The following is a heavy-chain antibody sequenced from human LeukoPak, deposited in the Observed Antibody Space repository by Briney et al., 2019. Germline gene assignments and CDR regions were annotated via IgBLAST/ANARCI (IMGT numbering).Heavy chain of an antibody. V-gene: IGHV1-8*01. Sequence: ASLKDSCKASGYTFTSYDRNWVRQDTGQRLEWMGWTNPNSGNTGYAQKFQGRVTMTRNTSISTAYIELSSLKSEDTAVYLCARRKKIAPAEYFQHWGQGTLVTVSS. J-gene: IGHJ1*01. CDR2: TNPNSGNT. D-gene: IGHD2/OR15-2a*01. CDR1: GYTFTSYD. CDR3: ARRKKIAPAEYFQH.